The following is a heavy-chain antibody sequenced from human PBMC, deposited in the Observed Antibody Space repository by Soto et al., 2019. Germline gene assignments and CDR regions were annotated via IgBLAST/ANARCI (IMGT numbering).Heavy chain of an antibody. Sequence: QVQLVESGGGVVQPGRSLRLSCVVSGFTFSWYSMHWVRQAPGKGLEWVAVKSKDGSNEYYADSVKGRFTISRDNSRNTLYLQMNSLRGEVTAVYYCASEVGVTLDYWGQGTLVTVSS. CDR3: ASEVGVTLDY. V-gene: IGHV3-30-3*01. CDR1: GFTFSWYS. CDR2: KSKDGSNE. J-gene: IGHJ4*02. D-gene: IGHD3-3*01.